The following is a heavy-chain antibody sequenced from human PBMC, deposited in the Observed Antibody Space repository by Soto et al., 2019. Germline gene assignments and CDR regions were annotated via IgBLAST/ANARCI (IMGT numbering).Heavy chain of an antibody. Sequence: GGSLRLSCEGSGFSFPDYDMNWVRQTPGKGLEWVAAVGRFGNTYYRDSVRGCFTISRDDSRNTVYLQMNRLRVEDTAVYFCAKEGRLRSPAGDYFDSWAQGSLVTVSS. CDR2: VGRFGNT. D-gene: IGHD3-10*01. J-gene: IGHJ4*02. CDR1: GFSFPDYD. V-gene: IGHV3-23*01. CDR3: AKEGRLRSPAGDYFDS.